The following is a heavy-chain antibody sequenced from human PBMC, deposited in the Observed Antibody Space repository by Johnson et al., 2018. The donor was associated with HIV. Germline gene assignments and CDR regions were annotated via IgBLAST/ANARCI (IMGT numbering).Heavy chain of an antibody. CDR3: ASGDDDGF. V-gene: IGHV3-23*04. D-gene: IGHD5-12*01. CDR1: GFTFSTYG. Sequence: MQLVESGGGLVQPGGSLRMSCVASGFTFSTYGMTWVRQAPGKGLEWVSAISGTGGTTYYADSVRGRFSISRDKSKDTLYLQMSSLRAEDTAVYYCASGDDDGFWGRGTLVTVSS. CDR2: ISGTGGTT. J-gene: IGHJ4*03.